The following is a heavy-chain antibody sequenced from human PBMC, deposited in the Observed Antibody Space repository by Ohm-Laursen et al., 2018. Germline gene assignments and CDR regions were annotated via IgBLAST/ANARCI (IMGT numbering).Heavy chain of an antibody. D-gene: IGHD6-13*01. CDR2: IYYSGST. CDR3: ARDPAAGSEIDY. J-gene: IGHJ4*02. V-gene: IGHV4-31*02. Sequence: TLSLTWTVSGGSISSGGYYWSWIRQHPGKGLEWIGYIYYSGSTSYNPSLKSRVTISVDTSKNQFSLRLRSVTAADTAVYYCARDPAAGSEIDYWGQGTLVAVSS. CDR1: GGSISSGGYY.